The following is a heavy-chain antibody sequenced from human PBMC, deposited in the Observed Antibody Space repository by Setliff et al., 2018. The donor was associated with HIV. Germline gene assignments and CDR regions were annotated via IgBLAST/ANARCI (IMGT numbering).Heavy chain of an antibody. CDR1: GGSISSHY. V-gene: IGHV4-59*11. Sequence: PSETLSLTCTVSGGSISSHYWSWIRQPPGKGLEWIGFIYYSGSSNYNPSLKSRVTISIDTSKSQFSLKLTSVSAADTAIYYCARVRWVHYDSSGPYYFDYWGQGALVTVSS. J-gene: IGHJ4*02. CDR3: ARVRWVHYDSSGPYYFDY. CDR2: IYYSGSS. D-gene: IGHD3-22*01.